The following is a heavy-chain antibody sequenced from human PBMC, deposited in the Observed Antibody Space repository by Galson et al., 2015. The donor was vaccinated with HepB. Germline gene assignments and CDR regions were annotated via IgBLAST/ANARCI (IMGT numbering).Heavy chain of an antibody. V-gene: IGHV1-69*13. J-gene: IGHJ4*02. CDR2: IIPIFGTA. CDR3: ARGGGYGTTGTTLFDY. D-gene: IGHD1-1*01. Sequence: SVKVSCKASGGTFSSYAISWVRQAPGQGLEWMGGIIPIFGTANYAQKFQGRVTITADESTSTAYMELSSLRSEDTAVYYCARGGGYGTTGTTLFDYWGQGTLVTVSS. CDR1: GGTFSSYA.